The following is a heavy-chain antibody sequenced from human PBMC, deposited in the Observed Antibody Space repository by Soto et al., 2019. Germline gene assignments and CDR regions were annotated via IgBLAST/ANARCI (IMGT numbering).Heavy chain of an antibody. Sequence: GASVKVSCKASGYTFTSYGISWVRQAPGQGLEWMGWISAYNGNTNYAQKLQGRVTMTTDTSTSTAYMELRSLRSDDTAVYYCARDRYCSGGSCYSDYCMDVWGQGTTVTVSS. D-gene: IGHD2-15*01. V-gene: IGHV1-18*01. J-gene: IGHJ6*02. CDR2: ISAYNGNT. CDR1: GYTFTSYG. CDR3: ARDRYCSGGSCYSDYCMDV.